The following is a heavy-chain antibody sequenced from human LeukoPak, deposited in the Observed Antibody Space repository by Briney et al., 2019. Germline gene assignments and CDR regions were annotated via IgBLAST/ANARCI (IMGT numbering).Heavy chain of an antibody. D-gene: IGHD3-16*01. V-gene: IGHV3-74*01. Sequence: GGSLRLSCAVSGFTFSSYWMHWVRQGPGKGLVWVSRMNSDGSDRDYADSVKGRFTISRDNAKNTLHLQMDSLRAEDTAVYFCARGYATRGRDNSVGFDYWGQGALVTVSS. CDR1: GFTFSSYW. CDR2: MNSDGSDR. CDR3: ARGYATRGRDNSVGFDY. J-gene: IGHJ4*02.